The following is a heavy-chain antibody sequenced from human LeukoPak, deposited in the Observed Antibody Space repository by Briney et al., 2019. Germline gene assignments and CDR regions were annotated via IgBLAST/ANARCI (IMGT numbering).Heavy chain of an antibody. CDR2: ISYDGSNK. D-gene: IGHD3-10*01. V-gene: IGHV3-30-3*02. CDR3: ASNGSGHLKVDAFDI. J-gene: IGHJ3*02. CDR1: VFTFSSYA. Sequence: GRSLRLSCAASVFTFSSYATQSVRQAPGKGLEWVAVISYDGSNKYYADSVKGRFTISRDNSKNTPYLQMNSLRAEDTAVYYCASNGSGHLKVDAFDIWVQGTMVTVSS.